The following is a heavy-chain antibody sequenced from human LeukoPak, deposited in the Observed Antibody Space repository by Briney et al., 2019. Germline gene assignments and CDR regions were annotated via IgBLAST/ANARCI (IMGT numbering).Heavy chain of an antibody. V-gene: IGHV1-2*06. J-gene: IGHJ5*02. CDR3: ARDYGPYPGCSWFDP. CDR2: INCNGGGT. D-gene: IGHD2-21*01. Sequence: ASVKVSCKASGYTFTGHYIHWVRQAPGQGLEWMGRINCNGGGTSYAQKFQGRVTMTRDTSISTAYMELDRLTSDDTAVYYCARDYGPYPGCSWFDPWGQGTLVTVSS. CDR1: GYTFTGHY.